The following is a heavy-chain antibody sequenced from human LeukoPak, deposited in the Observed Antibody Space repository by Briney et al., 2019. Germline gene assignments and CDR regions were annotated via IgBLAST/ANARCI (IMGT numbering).Heavy chain of an antibody. D-gene: IGHD2-15*01. V-gene: IGHV1-69*02. J-gene: IGHJ2*01. CDR2: IIPILGIA. CDR1: GYTFTGYY. Sequence: VASVKVSCKASGYTFTGYYMHWVRQAPGQGLEWMGRIIPILGIANYAQKFQGRVTITADKSTSTAYMELSSLRSEDTAVYYCARIPRGGVVVAAINWYFDLWGRGTLVTVSS. CDR3: ARIPRGGVVVAAINWYFDL.